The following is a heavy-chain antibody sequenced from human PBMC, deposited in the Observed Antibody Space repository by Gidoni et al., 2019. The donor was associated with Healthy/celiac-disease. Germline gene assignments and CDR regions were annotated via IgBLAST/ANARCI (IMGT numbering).Heavy chain of an antibody. CDR1: GFTGSSTY. CDR2: IYSGGST. Sequence: EVQLVESGGGLVQPGGSLRLSCAASGFTGSSTYMSWVRQAPGKGLECVSVIYSGGSTYYADSVKGRFTISRDNSKNTLYLQMNSLRAEDTAGYYCAWCGGTENYYYYYGMDVWGQGTTVTVSS. CDR3: AWCGGTENYYYYYGMDV. J-gene: IGHJ6*02. V-gene: IGHV3-66*02. D-gene: IGHD2-15*01.